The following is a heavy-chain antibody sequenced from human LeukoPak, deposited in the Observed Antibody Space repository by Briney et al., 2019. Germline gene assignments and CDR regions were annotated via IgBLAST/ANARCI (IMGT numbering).Heavy chain of an antibody. V-gene: IGHV3-23*01. CDR3: AKSTSFYLDS. CDR1: GFTFSSYA. J-gene: IGHJ4*02. CDR2: ISGGGDST. Sequence: GGSLRLSCVVSGFTFSSYAMSWVRQAPGKGLESVSAISGGGDSTYYVDSVKGRFSISRDNSKNTLYLQMNSLRAEDTAVYYCAKSTSFYLDSWGQGTLVTVSS.